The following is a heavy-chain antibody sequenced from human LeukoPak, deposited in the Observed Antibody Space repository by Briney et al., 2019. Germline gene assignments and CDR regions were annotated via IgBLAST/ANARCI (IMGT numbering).Heavy chain of an antibody. CDR1: GFTFSSHA. V-gene: IGHV3-23*01. CDR3: AKDLERGIAVAGPLLDY. CDR2: FSGSGWST. J-gene: IGHJ4*02. Sequence: GGSLTLSCAPSGFTFSSHAMSWVRHAPGKGPEWVSAFSGSGWSTYYADSVKGRFTNSRDNSKNTLYLQMNSLRGEDTAVYYYAKDLERGIAVAGPLLDYWGQGTLVTVSS. D-gene: IGHD6-19*01.